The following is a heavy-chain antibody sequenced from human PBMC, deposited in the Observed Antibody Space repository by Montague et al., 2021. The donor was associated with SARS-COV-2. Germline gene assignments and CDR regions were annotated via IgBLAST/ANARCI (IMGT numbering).Heavy chain of an antibody. J-gene: IGHJ4*02. D-gene: IGHD6-13*01. Sequence: SETLSLTCAVDVDSISRENWWRIGRPPVWTPVTMVARTHHCGGTNYNPSLRSRVTILLDNSKNQFSLMLTSVTAADTAMYYCASHPVWQQLCTWGQGTLVSVSS. CDR2: THHCGGT. V-gene: IGHV4-4*02. CDR1: VDSISRENW. CDR3: ASHPVWQQLCT.